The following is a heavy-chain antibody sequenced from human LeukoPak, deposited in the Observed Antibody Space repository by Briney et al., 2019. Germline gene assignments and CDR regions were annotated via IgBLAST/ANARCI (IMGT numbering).Heavy chain of an antibody. CDR2: ISAYNGNT. CDR1: GYTFTSYG. Sequence: ASVKVSRKASGYTFTSYGISWVRQAPGQGLEWVGWISAYNGNTNYAQKLQGRVTMTTDTSTSTAYMELRSLRSDDTAVYYCARPQTKVRTFDYFDYWGQGTLVTVSS. J-gene: IGHJ4*02. D-gene: IGHD1/OR15-1a*01. V-gene: IGHV1-18*01. CDR3: ARPQTKVRTFDYFDY.